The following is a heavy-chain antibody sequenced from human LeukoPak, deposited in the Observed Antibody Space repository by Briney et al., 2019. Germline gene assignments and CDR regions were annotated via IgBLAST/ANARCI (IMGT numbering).Heavy chain of an antibody. D-gene: IGHD6-6*01. J-gene: IGHJ5*02. Sequence: GGSLRPSCAASGFTFSDYYMNWIRQAPGKGLDWVSYISTGGVTIYYADSVKGRFTISRDNAKNSLYLQMNSLRAEDTAVYYCARDRSDSSSSNWFDPWGQGTLVTVSS. CDR1: GFTFSDYY. CDR2: ISTGGVTI. V-gene: IGHV3-11*04. CDR3: ARDRSDSSSSNWFDP.